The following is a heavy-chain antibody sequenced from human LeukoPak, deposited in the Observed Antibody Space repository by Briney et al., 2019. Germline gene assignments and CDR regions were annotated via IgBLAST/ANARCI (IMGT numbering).Heavy chain of an antibody. J-gene: IGHJ5*02. CDR3: ARRGGPVYCSSTSCPYNWFDP. V-gene: IGHV4-39*01. D-gene: IGHD2-2*01. CDR2: IYYSGST. Sequence: SETLSLTCTVSGGSISSSSYYWGWIRQPPGKGLEWIGSIYYSGSTYYNPSLKSRVTISVDTSKNQFSLKLSSVTAADTAVYYCARRGGPVYCSSTSCPYNWFDPWGQGTLVTVSS. CDR1: GGSISSSSYY.